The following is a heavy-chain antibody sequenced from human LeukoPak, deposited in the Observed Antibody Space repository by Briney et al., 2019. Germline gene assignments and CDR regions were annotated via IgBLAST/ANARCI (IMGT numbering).Heavy chain of an antibody. CDR3: AAYGDGNWFDP. V-gene: IGHV5-10-1*01. D-gene: IGHD4-17*01. Sequence: GASLKISCKGSGYRFTSYWISWGRQMPGKGLEWMGRIDPSDSYTNYSPSFQGHVTISADKSISTAYLQWSSLKASDTAMYYCAAYGDGNWFDPWGQGTLVTVSS. J-gene: IGHJ5*02. CDR1: GYRFTSYW. CDR2: IDPSDSYT.